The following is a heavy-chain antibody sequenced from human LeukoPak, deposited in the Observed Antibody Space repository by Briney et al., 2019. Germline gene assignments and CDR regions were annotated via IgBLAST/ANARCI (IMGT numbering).Heavy chain of an antibody. CDR3: AIAARPSRTYYYYHGMDV. J-gene: IGHJ6*02. Sequence: SETLSLTCAVYGGSFSGYYWSWIRQPPGKGLEWIGEINHSGSTNYNPSLKSRVTISVDTSKNQFSLKLSSVTAADTAVYYCAIAARPSRTYYYYHGMDVWGQGTTVTVSS. CDR1: GGSFSGYY. CDR2: INHSGST. D-gene: IGHD6-6*01. V-gene: IGHV4-34*01.